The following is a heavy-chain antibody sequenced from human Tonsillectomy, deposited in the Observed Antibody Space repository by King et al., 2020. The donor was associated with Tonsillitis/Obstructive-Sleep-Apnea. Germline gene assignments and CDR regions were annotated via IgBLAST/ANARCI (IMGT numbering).Heavy chain of an antibody. D-gene: IGHD1-1*01. CDR2: IYSGGST. J-gene: IGHJ4*02. CDR3: ARAGGLERGRGDYFDY. CDR1: GFTVSSNY. V-gene: IGHV3-53*01. Sequence: VQLVESGGGLIQPGGSLRLSCAASGFTVSSNYMSWVRQAPGKGLEWVSVIYSGGSTYYADSVKGRFTISRDNSKNTLCLQMNSLTAEDTAVYYCARAGGLERGRGDYFDYWGQGTLVTVSS.